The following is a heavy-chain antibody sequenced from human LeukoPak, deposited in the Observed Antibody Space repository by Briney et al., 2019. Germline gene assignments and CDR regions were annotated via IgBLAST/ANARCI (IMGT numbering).Heavy chain of an antibody. CDR1: GYTFSSHG. CDR3: ARRASSTSFLDAFDI. J-gene: IGHJ3*02. V-gene: IGHV1-18*01. D-gene: IGHD2-2*01. CDR2: ISAYNGNT. Sequence: ASVKVSCKASGYTFSSHGISWVRQAPGQGLEWMGWISAYNGNTNYAQKFQGRVTMTTDTSTSTAYMEPRSLRSDDTAVYYCARRASSTSFLDAFDIWGQGTMVTVS.